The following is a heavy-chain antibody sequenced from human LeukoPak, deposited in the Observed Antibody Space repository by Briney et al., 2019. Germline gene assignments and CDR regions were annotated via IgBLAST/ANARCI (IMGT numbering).Heavy chain of an antibody. CDR3: GRGYCSSTGCYSSYYDYMDV. D-gene: IGHD2-2*02. J-gene: IGHJ6*03. Sequence: ASVKVSCKASGYTFTSYDINWVRQATGQGLEWMGWMNPNSGDTGYAQKFQGRVTMTRNTSISTAYMELSSLRSEDTAVYYCGRGYCSSTGCYSSYYDYMDVWGKGTTVTVSS. CDR1: GYTFTSYD. CDR2: MNPNSGDT. V-gene: IGHV1-8*01.